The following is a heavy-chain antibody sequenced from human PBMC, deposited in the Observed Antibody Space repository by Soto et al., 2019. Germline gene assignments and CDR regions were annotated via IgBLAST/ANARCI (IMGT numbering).Heavy chain of an antibody. D-gene: IGHD3-3*01. J-gene: IGHJ4*02. V-gene: IGHV2-5*01. Sequence: QITLKESGPTLVKPTQTLTLTCTFSGFSLSTSGVGVGWIRQPPGKALEWLALIYWNDDKRYSPSLKRRLTSTKDTSKNQVVLTMTNMDPVDTATYYCAHIGAVGRFLEWLPPNFDYWGQGTLVTVSS. CDR3: AHIGAVGRFLEWLPPNFDY. CDR2: IYWNDDK. CDR1: GFSLSTSGVG.